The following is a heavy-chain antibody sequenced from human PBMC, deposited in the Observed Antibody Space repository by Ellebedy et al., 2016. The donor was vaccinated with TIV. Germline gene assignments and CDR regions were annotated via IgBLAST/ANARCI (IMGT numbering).Heavy chain of an antibody. CDR1: GGSISSYY. J-gene: IGHJ4*02. D-gene: IGHD1-26*01. V-gene: IGHV4-59*08. CDR3: ASRASGRSDLGRVVYFDY. CDR2: IYYSGNT. Sequence: MPSETLSLTCTVSGGSISSYYWSWIRQPPGKGLEWIGYIYYSGNTNYNPSLKSRLTISVDKSKNQFSLNLSSVTAADTAVYYCASRASGRSDLGRVVYFDYWGQGTLVTVSS.